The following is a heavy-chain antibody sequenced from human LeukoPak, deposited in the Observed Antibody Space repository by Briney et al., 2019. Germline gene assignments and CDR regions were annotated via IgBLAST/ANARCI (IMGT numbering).Heavy chain of an antibody. J-gene: IGHJ4*02. CDR1: GGSISSGGYY. D-gene: IGHD3-22*01. V-gene: IGHV4-31*03. CDR3: ARGVDAYYYDSSGYYDDFDY. Sequence: PSQTVSLTCTVSGGSISSGGYYWSWIRQHPGKGLEWIGYIYYSGSTYYNPSLKSRVTISVDTSKNQFSLKLSSVTAADTAVYYCARGVDAYYYDSSGYYDDFDYWGQGTLVTVSS. CDR2: IYYSGST.